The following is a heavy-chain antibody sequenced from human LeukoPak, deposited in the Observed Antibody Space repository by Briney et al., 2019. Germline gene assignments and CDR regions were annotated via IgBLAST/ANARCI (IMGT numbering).Heavy chain of an antibody. CDR1: GFTFSSYA. CDR2: ISSSSSYI. V-gene: IGHV3-21*01. Sequence: PGGSLRLSCAASGFTFSSYAMGWVRQAPGKGLEWVSSISSSSSYIYYADSVKGRFTISRDNAKNSLYLQMNSLRAEDTAVYYCARDMGDLNWFDPWGQGTLVTVSS. D-gene: IGHD3-16*01. CDR3: ARDMGDLNWFDP. J-gene: IGHJ5*02.